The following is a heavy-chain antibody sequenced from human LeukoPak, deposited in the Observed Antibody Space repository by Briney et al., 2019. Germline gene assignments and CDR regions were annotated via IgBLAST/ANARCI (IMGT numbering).Heavy chain of an antibody. CDR3: ARGPYSYDSSGAFDI. CDR2: ISSSGST. D-gene: IGHD3-22*01. Sequence: SQTLSLTCTASGDSISSGDYYWSWIRQPAGKGLEWIGRISSSGSTNYNPSLKSRVTISVDTSKNQFSLKLSYVTAADTAVYFCARGPYSYDSSGAFDIWGQGTMVTVSS. V-gene: IGHV4-61*02. CDR1: GDSISSGDYY. J-gene: IGHJ3*02.